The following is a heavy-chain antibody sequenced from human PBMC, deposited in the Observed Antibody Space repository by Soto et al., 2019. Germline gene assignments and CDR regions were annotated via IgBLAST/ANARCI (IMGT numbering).Heavy chain of an antibody. CDR1: GFTFSSYD. Sequence: QVQLVESGGGVVQPGRSLRLSCAASGFTFSSYDMHWVRQAPGKGLEWVAVISYDGTSTDFADSVKGRFTISRDNSKNTLYLEMNSLRAEDTAVYYCAKDLGGGWIPDYFDHWGQGTLVTVSS. CDR2: ISYDGTST. D-gene: IGHD3-16*01. V-gene: IGHV3-30*18. J-gene: IGHJ4*02. CDR3: AKDLGGGWIPDYFDH.